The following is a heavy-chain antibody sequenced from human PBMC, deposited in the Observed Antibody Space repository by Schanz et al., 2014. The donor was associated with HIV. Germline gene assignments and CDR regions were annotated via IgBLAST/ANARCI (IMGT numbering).Heavy chain of an antibody. CDR1: GFTFGNYA. Sequence: EVQLVESGGGLVQPGRSLRLSCAGSGFTFGNYAMHWVRQAPGKGLEWVSGISGNSGHTWYAASMKGRFTISRDNPKTMLYLQMNSLRAEDTAVYYCARGPYSSGWAGFDYWGQGTTVIVSS. J-gene: IGHJ4*03. CDR3: ARGPYSSGWAGFDY. D-gene: IGHD6-19*01. CDR2: ISGNSGHT. V-gene: IGHV3-9*01.